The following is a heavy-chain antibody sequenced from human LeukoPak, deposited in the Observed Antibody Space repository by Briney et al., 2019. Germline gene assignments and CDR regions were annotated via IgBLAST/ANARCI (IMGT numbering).Heavy chain of an antibody. J-gene: IGHJ4*02. D-gene: IGHD1-26*01. Sequence: PGGSLRLSCAASGFTFSSCAVSWVRQPPGKGLQWVSVIYIGGSTYYADSVKGRFTISRDNSKNTMYLQMNSLRAEDTAVYYCARDRREYSGNYFDYWGQGTLVTVSS. CDR3: ARDRREYSGNYFDY. CDR2: IYIGGST. CDR1: GFTFSSCA. V-gene: IGHV3-53*01.